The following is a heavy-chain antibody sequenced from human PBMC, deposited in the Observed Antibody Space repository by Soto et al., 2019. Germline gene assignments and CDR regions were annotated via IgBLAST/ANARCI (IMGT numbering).Heavy chain of an antibody. CDR1: GGSVSSGSYY. J-gene: IGHJ6*02. V-gene: IGHV4-61*01. CDR2: IYYSGRT. CDR3: ARDVLILAGTPYYYAVDV. D-gene: IGHD6-13*01. Sequence: SETLSLTCTVSGGSVSSGSYYWSWIRQPPGKALECTGYIYYSGRTNYNPSLKSTVTISVDTSKNQFSLKLSSVTAADTAVYYCARDVLILAGTPYYYAVDVWGQGTTVTVSS.